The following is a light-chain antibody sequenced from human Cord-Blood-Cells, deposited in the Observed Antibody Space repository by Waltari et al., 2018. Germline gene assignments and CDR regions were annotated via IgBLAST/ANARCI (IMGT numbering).Light chain of an antibody. J-gene: IGLJ3*02. CDR1: SRDVGSYNL. V-gene: IGLV2-23*01. Sequence: QAALTQPASVSGSPGQPITISCTGTSRDVGSYNLVSWYQQPPGKAPKPMIYECSKRPSGVSNRFSGSKSGNTAYLTSSGLQAEDEADYYCCSYAGSSTWVFGGGTKLTVL. CDR2: ECS. CDR3: CSYAGSSTWV.